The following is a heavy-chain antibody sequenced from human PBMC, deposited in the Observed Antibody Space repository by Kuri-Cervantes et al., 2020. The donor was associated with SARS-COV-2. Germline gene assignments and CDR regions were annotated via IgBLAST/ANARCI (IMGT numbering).Heavy chain of an antibody. Sequence: GESLKISCAASGFTFSSYAMHWVRQAPGKGQEWVAVISYDGSNKYYADSVKGRFTISRDNSKNTLYLQMNSLRAEDTAVYYCAREKLAGYYYYYMDVWGKGTTVTVSS. CDR3: AREKLAGYYYYYMDV. D-gene: IGHD1-1*01. CDR1: GFTFSSYA. CDR2: ISYDGSNK. V-gene: IGHV3-30-3*01. J-gene: IGHJ6*03.